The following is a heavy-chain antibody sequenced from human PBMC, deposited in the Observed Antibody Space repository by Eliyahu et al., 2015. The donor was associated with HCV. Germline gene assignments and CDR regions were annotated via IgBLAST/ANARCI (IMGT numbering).Heavy chain of an antibody. CDR1: GFTFTDYG. Sequence: DVQLVESGGRLVRPGGSLRLSCAASGFTFTDYGMSWVRQVPGKGLEWVAGINWNGDRTGYADSVKGRFTISRDNAQRSLYLQMDSLRAEDTALYHCAKGLPGFCIGGVCFTNYFDRWGQETLVTVSS. J-gene: IGHJ5*02. V-gene: IGHV3-20*01. CDR2: INWNGDRT. D-gene: IGHD2-8*02. CDR3: AKGLPGFCIGGVCFTNYFDR.